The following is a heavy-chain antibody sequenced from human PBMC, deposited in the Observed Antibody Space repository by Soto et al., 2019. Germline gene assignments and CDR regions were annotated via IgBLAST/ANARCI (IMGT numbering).Heavy chain of an antibody. CDR2: ISFDGRKE. V-gene: IGHV3-30*03. Sequence: QLVESGGRGVQPGRSLRLSCEASEFTFSSYAMHWVRQAPGRGLEWVALISFDGRKEFYADSVKGRFIISRDNSRSMAYLQMDGLRPDDTAIYYCARPIPRWSYHYGMDVWGQGTTVTVSS. J-gene: IGHJ6*02. D-gene: IGHD2-15*01. CDR1: EFTFSSYA. CDR3: ARPIPRWSYHYGMDV.